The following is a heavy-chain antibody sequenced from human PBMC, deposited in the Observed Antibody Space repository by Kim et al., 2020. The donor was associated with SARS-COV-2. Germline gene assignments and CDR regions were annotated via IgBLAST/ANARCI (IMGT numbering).Heavy chain of an antibody. D-gene: IGHD6-13*01. V-gene: IGHV1-3*01. Sequence: ASVKVSCKASGYTFTSYAMHWVRQAPGQRLEWMGWINAGNGNTKYSQKFQGRVTITRDTSASTAYMELSSLRSEDTAVYYCARVLAAAGPGAFDIWGQGTMVTVSS. CDR2: INAGNGNT. CDR1: GYTFTSYA. J-gene: IGHJ3*02. CDR3: ARVLAAAGPGAFDI.